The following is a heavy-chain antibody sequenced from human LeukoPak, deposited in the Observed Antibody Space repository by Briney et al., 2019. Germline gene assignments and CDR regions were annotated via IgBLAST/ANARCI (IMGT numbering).Heavy chain of an antibody. CDR3: ARARRSVGATLFDY. CDR2: IGTAGDT. J-gene: IGHJ4*02. V-gene: IGHV3-13*01. D-gene: IGHD1-26*01. CDR1: GFTFSSYD. Sequence: GGSLRLSCAASGFTFSSYDMHWVRQATGKGLEWVSAIGTAGDTYYPGSVKGRFTISRENAKNSLYLQMNSLRAGDTAVYYCARARRSVGATLFDYWGQGTLVTVSS.